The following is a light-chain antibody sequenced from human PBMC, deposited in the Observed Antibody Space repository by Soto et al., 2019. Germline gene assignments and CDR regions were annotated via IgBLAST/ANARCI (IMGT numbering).Light chain of an antibody. CDR1: QSVSSSF. CDR3: QQYGSSPLP. J-gene: IGKJ3*01. CDR2: GAS. V-gene: IGKV3-20*01. Sequence: ESVLTQSPGTLSLSPGERATLSCKASQSVSSSFLAWYQLKPGQAPRLLIYGASSRATGIPDRFSGSGSGTDFTLTISRLEPEDCAVYYCQQYGSSPLPVGPGTKVDIK.